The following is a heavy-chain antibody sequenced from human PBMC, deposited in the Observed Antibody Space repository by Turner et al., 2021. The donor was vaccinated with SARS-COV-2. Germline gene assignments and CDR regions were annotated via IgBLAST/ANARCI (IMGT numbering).Heavy chain of an antibody. V-gene: IGHV3-30-3*01. Sequence: QLVESGGGVVQPGRSLRLPCVDSAYTFSTYAMHWVRQAPGKGLEWVGVISYDATRTYYADSVRGRFTISRDNSKNTLYLQVNSLRAEDTAVYYCARSELGLFFDYWGQGTLVTVSS. D-gene: IGHD7-27*01. CDR2: ISYDATRT. CDR1: AYTFSTYA. J-gene: IGHJ4*02. CDR3: ARSELGLFFDY.